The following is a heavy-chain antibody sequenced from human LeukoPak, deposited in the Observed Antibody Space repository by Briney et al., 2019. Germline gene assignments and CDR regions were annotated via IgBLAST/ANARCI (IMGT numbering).Heavy chain of an antibody. Sequence: PGRSLRLSCAASGFTFSSYGMHWVRQAPGKGLEWVAVISYDGSNKYYADSVKGRFTISRDNSKNTLYLQMNSLRAEDTAVYYCARGGSGSYYNVVDYWGQGTLVTVSS. V-gene: IGHV3-30*19. D-gene: IGHD3-10*01. CDR2: ISYDGSNK. CDR3: ARGGSGSYYNVVDY. CDR1: GFTFSSYG. J-gene: IGHJ4*02.